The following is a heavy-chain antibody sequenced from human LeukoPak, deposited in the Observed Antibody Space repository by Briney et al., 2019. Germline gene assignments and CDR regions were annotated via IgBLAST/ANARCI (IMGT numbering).Heavy chain of an antibody. V-gene: IGHV4-30-4*01. J-gene: IGHJ4*02. CDR3: ASGHGDSYGIDY. CDR1: GGSISSGDYY. D-gene: IGHD5-18*01. CDR2: IYYSGST. Sequence: SQTLSLTCTVSGGSISSGDYYWSWIRQPPGKGLEWIGYIYYSGSTYYNPSLKSRVTISVDTSKNQFSLKLSSVTAADTAVYYCASGHGDSYGIDYWGQGTLVTVSS.